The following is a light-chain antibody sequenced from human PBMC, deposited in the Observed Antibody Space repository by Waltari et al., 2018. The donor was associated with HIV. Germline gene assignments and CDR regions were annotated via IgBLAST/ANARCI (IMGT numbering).Light chain of an antibody. CDR2: AAF. J-gene: IGKJ1*01. Sequence: DIQMTQSPSPLSASVGDRVTITCRASQGISNYLAWYQQKPGKVPKLLLYAAFTLQSGVPSRFSGSGSGTDFTLTISSLQPEDVATYYCQKYNSAPRTFGQGTKVEIK. CDR3: QKYNSAPRT. V-gene: IGKV1-27*01. CDR1: QGISNY.